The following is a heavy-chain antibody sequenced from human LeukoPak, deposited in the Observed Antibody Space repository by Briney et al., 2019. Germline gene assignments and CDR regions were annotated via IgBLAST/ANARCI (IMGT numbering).Heavy chain of an antibody. CDR1: GFTFSSYG. Sequence: GRSLRLSCAASGFTFSSYGMHWVRQAPGKGLEWVAVISYDGSNKYYADSVKGRLTISRDNSKNTLYLQMNSLRAEDTAVYYCAKDLENYFDYWGQGTLVTVSS. D-gene: IGHD5-24*01. V-gene: IGHV3-30*18. CDR2: ISYDGSNK. CDR3: AKDLENYFDY. J-gene: IGHJ4*02.